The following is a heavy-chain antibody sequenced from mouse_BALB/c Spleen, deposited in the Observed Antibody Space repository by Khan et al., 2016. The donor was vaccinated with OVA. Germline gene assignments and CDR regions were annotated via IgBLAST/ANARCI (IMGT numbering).Heavy chain of an antibody. J-gene: IGHJ4*01. CDR2: IAPGSGST. Sequence: DLVKPGASVKLSCKASGYTFTNYWINWIKQRPGQGLEWIGRIAPGSGSTYYNEMFKGKATLTVDTSSNTAYIQLSSLSSEDSAVFSWEGGINYIGTCYAMNYWGQGTSVTVSS. CDR1: GYTFTNYW. CDR3: EGGINYIGTCYAMNY. V-gene: IGHV1S41*01. D-gene: IGHD2-1*01.